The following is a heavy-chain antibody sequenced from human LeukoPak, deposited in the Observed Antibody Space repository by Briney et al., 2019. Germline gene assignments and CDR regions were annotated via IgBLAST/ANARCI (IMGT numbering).Heavy chain of an antibody. CDR2: INPNSGGT. J-gene: IGHJ6*02. CDR3: ARTLSANYDILTGYPFYYNMDV. V-gene: IGHV1-2*04. D-gene: IGHD3-9*01. CDR1: GYTFTGYY. Sequence: ASVKVSCKASGYTFTGYYMHWVRQAPGRGLEWMGWINPNSGGTNYAQKFQGWVTMTRDTSISTAYMELSRLRSDDTAVYYCARTLSANYDILTGYPFYYNMDVWGQGTTVTVSS.